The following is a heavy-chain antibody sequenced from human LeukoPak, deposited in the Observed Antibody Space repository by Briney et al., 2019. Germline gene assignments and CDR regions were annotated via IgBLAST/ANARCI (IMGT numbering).Heavy chain of an antibody. J-gene: IGHJ4*02. CDR3: TRVGYIDEGIDY. CDR2: IKQDGSKK. CDR1: GFTFSSYT. V-gene: IGHV3-7*04. Sequence: GGSLRLSCAASGFTFSSYTMSWVRQAPGKGLEWVANIKQDGSKKSYVDSVKGRFTISRDNAKNSLYLQMNSLRAEDTAIYYCTRVGYIDEGIDYWGQGTLVTVSS. D-gene: IGHD5-24*01.